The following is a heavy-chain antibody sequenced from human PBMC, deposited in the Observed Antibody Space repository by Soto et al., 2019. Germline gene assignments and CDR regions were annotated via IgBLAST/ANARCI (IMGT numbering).Heavy chain of an antibody. D-gene: IGHD2-2*01. V-gene: IGHV4-39*01. CDR1: GGSISSSSYY. Sequence: QLQLQESGPGLVKPSETLSLTCTVSGGSISSSSYYWGWIRQPPGKGLEWIGSIYYSGSTYYNPSLKSRVTISVDTSKNQFSLKLSAVTAADTAVYYCARLVPRYCSSTSCYQGAFDIWGQGTMVTVSS. J-gene: IGHJ3*02. CDR3: ARLVPRYCSSTSCYQGAFDI. CDR2: IYYSGST.